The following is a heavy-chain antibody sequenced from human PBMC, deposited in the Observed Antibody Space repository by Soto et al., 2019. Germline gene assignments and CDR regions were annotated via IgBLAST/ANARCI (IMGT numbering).Heavy chain of an antibody. J-gene: IGHJ4*02. D-gene: IGHD5-18*01. Sequence: TLSLTCTVSGDSISRGDHYWSWIRQHPGKGLEWIGYIYYTGSLHFNPSLKSRLTISVDTSKNQFSLELRSVTAADTAAVYCARLDSYGYYSFDYWGQGTLVTVSS. V-gene: IGHV4-31*03. CDR2: IYYTGSL. CDR3: ARLDSYGYYSFDY. CDR1: GDSISRGDHY.